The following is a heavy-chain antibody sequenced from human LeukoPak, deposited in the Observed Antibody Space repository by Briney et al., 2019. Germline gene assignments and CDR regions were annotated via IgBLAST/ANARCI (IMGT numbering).Heavy chain of an antibody. D-gene: IGHD1/OR15-1a*01. CDR2: IIPIFGTA. CDR3: ARGGGITGTEFDY. J-gene: IGHJ4*02. CDR1: GGTFSSYA. V-gene: IGHV1-69*05. Sequence: GASVKVSCKASGGTFSSYAISWARQAPGQGLEWMGRIIPIFGTANYAQKFQGRVTITTDESTSTAYMELSSLRSEDTAVYYCARGGGITGTEFDYWGQGTLVTVSS.